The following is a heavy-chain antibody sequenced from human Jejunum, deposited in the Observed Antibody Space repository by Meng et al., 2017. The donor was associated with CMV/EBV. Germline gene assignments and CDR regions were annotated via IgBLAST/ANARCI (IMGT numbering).Heavy chain of an antibody. V-gene: IGHV3-7*04. CDR1: GFTFTIYS. CDR3: ARGFAIDS. Sequence: EVQLVGSGGGLGKPGGSLRLSCAASGFTFTIYSMNWVRQAPGKGLEWVANIKQDGSETYYVDSVKGRFTISRDNGKNSLYLQMNNLRAEDTGVYYCARGFAIDSWGQGTLVTVSS. J-gene: IGHJ4*02. D-gene: IGHD3-10*01. CDR2: IKQDGSET.